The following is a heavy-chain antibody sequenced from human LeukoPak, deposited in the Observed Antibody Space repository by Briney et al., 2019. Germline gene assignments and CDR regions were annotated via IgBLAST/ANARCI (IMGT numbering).Heavy chain of an antibody. D-gene: IGHD2-21*01. V-gene: IGHV3-23*01. CDR3: AKSGVRSGDKYYYYYMDV. Sequence: GGSLRLSCAASGFTFGSYAMSWVRQAPGKGLEWVSAISGSGGSTYYADSVRGRFITSRDNSKNTLDLQMNSLRAEDTAVYYCAKSGVRSGDKYYYYYMDVWGKGATVTVS. CDR2: ISGSGGST. CDR1: GFTFGSYA. J-gene: IGHJ6*03.